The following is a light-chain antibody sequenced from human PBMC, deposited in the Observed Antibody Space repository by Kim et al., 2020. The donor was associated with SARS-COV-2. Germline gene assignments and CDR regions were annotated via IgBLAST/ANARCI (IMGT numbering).Light chain of an antibody. CDR2: QDT. CDR1: KLGDKY. Sequence: VSPGQTASITCSGDKLGDKYVSWFQQKAGQSPLMVIYQDTQRPSGIPERFSGSNSGNTATLTISGTQAMDEADYYCQTWDTSTAVFGPGTKVTVL. CDR3: QTWDTSTAV. V-gene: IGLV3-1*01. J-gene: IGLJ1*01.